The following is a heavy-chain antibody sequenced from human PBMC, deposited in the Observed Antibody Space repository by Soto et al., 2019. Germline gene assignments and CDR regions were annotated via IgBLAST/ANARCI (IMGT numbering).Heavy chain of an antibody. CDR1: GFTFSDYY. CDR2: ISSSGSTI. Sequence: GGSLRLSCAASGFTFSDYYMSWIRQAPGKGLEWVSYISSSGSTIYYADSVKGRFTISRDNAQNSLYLQMNSLRAEDTAVYYCARDLSGPTAPNWFDPWGQGTLVTVSS. CDR3: ARDLSGPTAPNWFDP. V-gene: IGHV3-11*01. J-gene: IGHJ5*02. D-gene: IGHD1-26*01.